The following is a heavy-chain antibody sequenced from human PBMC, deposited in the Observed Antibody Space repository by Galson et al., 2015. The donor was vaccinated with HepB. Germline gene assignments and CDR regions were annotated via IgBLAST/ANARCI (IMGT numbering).Heavy chain of an antibody. Sequence: CAISGDSVSSNSAAWNRIRQSPSRGLEWLGRTYYRSKWYNDYAVSAKSRITINPDTSKNQFSLQLNSVTPEDTAVYYCARDTDCSGGSCYSGGFDYWGQGTLVTVSS. CDR2: TYYRSKWYN. D-gene: IGHD2-15*01. CDR3: ARDTDCSGGSCYSGGFDY. V-gene: IGHV6-1*01. CDR1: GDSVSSNSAA. J-gene: IGHJ4*02.